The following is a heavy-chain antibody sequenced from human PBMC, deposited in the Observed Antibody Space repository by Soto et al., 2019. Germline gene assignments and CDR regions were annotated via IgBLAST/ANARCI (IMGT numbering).Heavy chain of an antibody. D-gene: IGHD6-6*01. J-gene: IGHJ6*02. V-gene: IGHV3-23*01. CDR2: ISGSGGST. Sequence: PGGSLRLSCAASGFTFSSYAMSWVRQAPGKGLEWVSAISGSGGSTYYADSVKGRFTISRDNSKNTLYLQMNSLRAEDTAVYYCAKVLTTYSSSLNLNGMDVWGQGTTVTVSS. CDR1: GFTFSSYA. CDR3: AKVLTTYSSSLNLNGMDV.